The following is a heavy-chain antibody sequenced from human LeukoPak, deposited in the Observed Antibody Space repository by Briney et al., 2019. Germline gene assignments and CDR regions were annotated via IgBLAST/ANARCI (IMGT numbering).Heavy chain of an antibody. V-gene: IGHV3-21*01. Sequence: GVSPRLSCAASGFTFSSYSMNWVRQAPGKGLEWLSSISSSSSYIYYADSVKGRFTISRVNANNSLYLQTNSLRAEDTAVYYCARGSSGFYVDWFDPWGQGTLVTVSS. D-gene: IGHD6-19*01. J-gene: IGHJ5*02. CDR1: GFTFSSYS. CDR2: ISSSSSYI. CDR3: ARGSSGFYVDWFDP.